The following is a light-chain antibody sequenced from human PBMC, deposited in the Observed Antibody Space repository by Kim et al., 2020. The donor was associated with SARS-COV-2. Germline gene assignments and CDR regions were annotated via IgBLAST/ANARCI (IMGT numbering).Light chain of an antibody. CDR1: SSNIGAGYD. J-gene: IGLJ2*01. V-gene: IGLV1-40*01. Sequence: GQRFTISCTGSSSNIGAGYDVHWYQQLPGTAPKRLIYGNSNRPSGVPDRFSGSKSGTSASLAITGLQAEDEADYYCQSYDSSLSVVFGGGTQLTVL. CDR3: QSYDSSLSVV. CDR2: GNS.